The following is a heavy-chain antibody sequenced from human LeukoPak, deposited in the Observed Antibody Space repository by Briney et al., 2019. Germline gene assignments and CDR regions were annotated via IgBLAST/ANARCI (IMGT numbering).Heavy chain of an antibody. CDR1: GFTFSSYS. CDR2: ISSSSSYI. V-gene: IGHV3-21*01. Sequence: GGSLRLSCAASGFTFSSYSMNWVRQAPGKGLGWVSSISSSSSYIYYADSVKGRFTISRDNAKNSLYLQMNSLRAEDTAVYYCARGSSGWSRGFDYWGQGTLVTVSS. D-gene: IGHD6-19*01. J-gene: IGHJ4*02. CDR3: ARGSSGWSRGFDY.